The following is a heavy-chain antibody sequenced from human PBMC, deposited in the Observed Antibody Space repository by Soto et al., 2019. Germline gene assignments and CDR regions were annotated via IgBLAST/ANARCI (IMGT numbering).Heavy chain of an antibody. J-gene: IGHJ4*02. D-gene: IGHD3-10*01. CDR1: GYTFSNYG. CDR3: ARGYYGSGSYYQDFDY. V-gene: IGHV1-18*01. Sequence: QVQLVQSGVEVKKPGASVKVSCKASGYTFSNYGIFWVRQAPGQGLEWMGWISAYNGKTNYAQELQDRVTMTTDTSTSTAYLELRSLRSDDTVVYYCARGYYGSGSYYQDFDYWGQGTLVTVSS. CDR2: ISAYNGKT.